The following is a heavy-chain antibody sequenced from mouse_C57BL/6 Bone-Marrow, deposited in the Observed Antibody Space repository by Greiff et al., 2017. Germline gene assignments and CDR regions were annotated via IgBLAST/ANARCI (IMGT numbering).Heavy chain of an antibody. V-gene: IGHV5-4*01. Sequence: EVQLVESGGGLVKPGGSLKLSCAASGFTFSSYAMSWVRQTPEKRLEWVATISDGGSYTYYPDNVKGRFTISRDNAKNNLYLQMSHLKSEDTAMYYCAREMITALFDYWGQGTTLTVSS. CDR2: ISDGGSYT. CDR1: GFTFSSYA. CDR3: AREMITALFDY. J-gene: IGHJ2*01. D-gene: IGHD2-4*01.